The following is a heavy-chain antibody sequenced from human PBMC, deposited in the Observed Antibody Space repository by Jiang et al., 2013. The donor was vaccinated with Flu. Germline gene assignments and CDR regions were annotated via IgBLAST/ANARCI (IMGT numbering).Heavy chain of an antibody. D-gene: IGHD1-26*01. Sequence: GAEVKKPGSSVKVSCKSSGGTFSSHAISWVRQAPGHGLEWMGGIIHIFGTPTYVRKFLGRVTMTADESASTAYMELSDLRSNDTAVYYCVVGVGASDLNAFDIWGQGTMVTVSS. J-gene: IGHJ3*02. CDR1: GGTFSSHA. CDR3: VVGVGASDLNAFDI. CDR2: IIHIFGTP. V-gene: IGHV1-69*19.